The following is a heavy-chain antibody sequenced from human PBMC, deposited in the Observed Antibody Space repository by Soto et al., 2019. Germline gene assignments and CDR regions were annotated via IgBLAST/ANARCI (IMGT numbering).Heavy chain of an antibody. J-gene: IGHJ4*02. CDR3: ATLGGVVAAQDYFDY. V-gene: IGHV3-21*01. D-gene: IGHD2-15*01. Sequence: GGSLRLSCAASGFTFSSYSMNWVRQAPGKGLEWVSSISSSSSYIYYADSVKGRFTISRDNAKNSLYLQMNSLRAEDTAVYYCATLGGVVAAQDYFDYWGQGTLVTVSS. CDR1: GFTFSSYS. CDR2: ISSSSSYI.